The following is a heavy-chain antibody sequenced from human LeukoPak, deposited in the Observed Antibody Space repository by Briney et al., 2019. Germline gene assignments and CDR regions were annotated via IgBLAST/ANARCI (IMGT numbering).Heavy chain of an antibody. CDR3: ARGGDFWSGPIAFDI. V-gene: IGHV4-59*01. D-gene: IGHD3-3*01. Sequence: SETLSLTCAVSVGSISSDYWSWIRQPPGKGLEWIGYIYYSGSTNYNPSLTSRVTISVDTTKNQCSLKLSSVTAADTAVYYCARGGDFWSGPIAFDIWGQGTMVTVSS. J-gene: IGHJ3*02. CDR2: IYYSGST. CDR1: VGSISSDY.